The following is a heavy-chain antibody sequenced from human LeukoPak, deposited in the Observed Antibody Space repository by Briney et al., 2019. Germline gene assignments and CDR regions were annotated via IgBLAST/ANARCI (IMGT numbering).Heavy chain of an antibody. CDR1: GGSFSGYY. V-gene: IGHV4-34*01. J-gene: IGHJ6*02. CDR3: ARGQYYYDSSGYYSRNYYYYYGMDV. CDR2: INHSGST. Sequence: PSETLSLTCAVYGGSFSGYYWSWIRQPPGKGLEWIGEINHSGSTNYNPSLKSRVTISVDTSKNQFSLKLSSVTAADTAVYYCARGQYYYDSSGYYSRNYYYYYGMDVWGQGTTATVSS. D-gene: IGHD3-22*01.